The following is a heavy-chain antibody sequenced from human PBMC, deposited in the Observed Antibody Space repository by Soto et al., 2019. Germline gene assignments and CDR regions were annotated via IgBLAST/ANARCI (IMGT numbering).Heavy chain of an antibody. CDR3: ARSIVVVTALDY. D-gene: IGHD2-21*02. Sequence: SETLSLTCTVSGGSISSSYWSWIRQPPGKGLEWIGYISYSGSTNYNPSLKSRVSISVDTSKNQFSLKLSSVTAADTAVYYCARSIVVVTALDYWGQGTLVTVSS. J-gene: IGHJ4*02. CDR1: GGSISSSY. CDR2: ISYSGST. V-gene: IGHV4-59*01.